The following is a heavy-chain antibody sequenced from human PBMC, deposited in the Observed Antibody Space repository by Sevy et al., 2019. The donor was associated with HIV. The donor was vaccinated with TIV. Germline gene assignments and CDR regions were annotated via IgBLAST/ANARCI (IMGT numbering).Heavy chain of an antibody. J-gene: IGHJ3*02. CDR1: GGTFSTYS. CDR3: ARGATEYQVVSTAFDI. Sequence: ASVKVSCKASGGTFSTYSISWVRRAPGHGLEWMGGIIPIFGTTKYGQKFQGRVTITADESTTTAYMELSGLTSEDTAVYYCARGATEYQVVSTAFDIWGQGTTVTVSS. V-gene: IGHV1-69*13. D-gene: IGHD2-2*01. CDR2: IIPIFGTT.